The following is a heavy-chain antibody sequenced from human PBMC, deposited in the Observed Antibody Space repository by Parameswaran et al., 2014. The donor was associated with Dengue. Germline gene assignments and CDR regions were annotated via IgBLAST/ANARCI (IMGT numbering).Heavy chain of an antibody. V-gene: IGHV3-30*03. D-gene: IGHD3-16*02. J-gene: IGHJ6*02. Sequence: VRQAPGKGLEWVAVVSYDGSNKYYADSVKGRFTISRDNSKNTLDLQMNSLRPEDTAVYYCARDRYPNIAPQGGMDVWGQGTTVTVSS. CDR3: ARDRYPNIAPQGGMDV. CDR2: VSYDGSNK.